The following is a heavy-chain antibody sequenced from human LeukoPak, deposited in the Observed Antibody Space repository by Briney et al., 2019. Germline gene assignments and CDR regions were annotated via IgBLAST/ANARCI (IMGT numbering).Heavy chain of an antibody. D-gene: IGHD1-1*01. J-gene: IGHJ6*02. Sequence: GGSLRLSCAASGFTASSNYMSWVRQAPGKGLEWVSVIYSGGSTYYADSVKGRFTISRDNSKNTLYLQMNSLRAEDTAVYYCARRLERLFEYYYYGMDVWGQGTTVTVSS. CDR3: ARRLERLFEYYYYGMDV. V-gene: IGHV3-66*01. CDR2: IYSGGST. CDR1: GFTASSNY.